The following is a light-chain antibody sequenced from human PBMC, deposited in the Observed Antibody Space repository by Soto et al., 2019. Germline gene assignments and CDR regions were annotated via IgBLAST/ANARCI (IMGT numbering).Light chain of an antibody. V-gene: IGLV2-14*01. CDR2: DVS. Sequence: QSALTQPASVSGSPGQSITISCTGTSSDVGGYNYVSWYQQHPGKAPKLMIYDVSNRPSGVFNRFSGSKSGNTASLTISGLQAEDEADYYCSSYTSSSTLYVFVTGTKVTVL. CDR1: SSDVGGYNY. J-gene: IGLJ1*01. CDR3: SSYTSSSTLYV.